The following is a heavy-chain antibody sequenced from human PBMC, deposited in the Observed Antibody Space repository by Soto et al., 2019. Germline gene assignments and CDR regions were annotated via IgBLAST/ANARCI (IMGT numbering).Heavy chain of an antibody. CDR3: AKAYSGSYYSWYFDL. D-gene: IGHD1-26*01. Sequence: EVQLLESGGGLVQPGGSLRLSCAASGFTFSSYAMSWVRQAPGKGLEWVSAISGSGGSTYYADSVKGRFTISRDNSKNTLYQQMNSLRAEDTAVYYCAKAYSGSYYSWYFDLWGRGTLVTVSS. V-gene: IGHV3-23*01. CDR1: GFTFSSYA. J-gene: IGHJ2*01. CDR2: ISGSGGST.